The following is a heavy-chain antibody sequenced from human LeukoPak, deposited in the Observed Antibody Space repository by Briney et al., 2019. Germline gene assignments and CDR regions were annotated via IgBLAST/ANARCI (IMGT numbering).Heavy chain of an antibody. CDR2: ISYDGSNK. Sequence: GGSLRLSCAASGFTFSSYGMHWVRQAPGKGLEWVAVISYDGSNKYYADSVKGRFTISRDNSKNTLYLQMNSLGAEDTAVYYCARRIVGATTADYWGQGTLVTVSS. J-gene: IGHJ4*02. V-gene: IGHV3-30*03. CDR3: ARRIVGATTADY. CDR1: GFTFSSYG. D-gene: IGHD1-26*01.